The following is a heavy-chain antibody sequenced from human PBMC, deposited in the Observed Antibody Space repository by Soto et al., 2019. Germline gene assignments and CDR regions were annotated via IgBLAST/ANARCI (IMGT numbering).Heavy chain of an antibody. V-gene: IGHV3-53*01. J-gene: IGHJ3*02. CDR2: IYSGGST. CDR1: GFTVSSNY. CDR3: ARVGSAVTSAGAVDI. D-gene: IGHD4-17*01. Sequence: EVQLVESGGGLIQPGGSLRLSCAASGFTVSSNYMSWVRQAPGKGLEWVSVIYSGGSTYYADSVKGRFTISRDNSNKTLDHAMNRLRAEAMGVYYSARVGSAVTSAGAVDIWGKGQWSP.